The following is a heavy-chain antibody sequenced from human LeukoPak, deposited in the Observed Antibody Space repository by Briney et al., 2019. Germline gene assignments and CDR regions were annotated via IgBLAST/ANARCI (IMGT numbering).Heavy chain of an antibody. J-gene: IGHJ6*02. V-gene: IGHV1-2*02. Sequence: ASVKVSCKASGYTFTDYYMHWVRQAPGQGLEWVGSINPYSGASKYAQKLQGRVTMTGDTSISTAYLQLGRVIGDDTAVYYCAKNGDYGYAMDVWGQGTTVTVSS. D-gene: IGHD4-17*01. CDR2: INPYSGAS. CDR3: AKNGDYGYAMDV. CDR1: GYTFTDYY.